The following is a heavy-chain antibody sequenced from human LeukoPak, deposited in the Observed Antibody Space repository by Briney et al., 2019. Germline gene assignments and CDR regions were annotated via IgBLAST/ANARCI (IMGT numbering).Heavy chain of an antibody. CDR2: MNPNSGNT. D-gene: IGHD2-2*01. CDR3: ARGRRYCSSTSCYLSFDH. J-gene: IGHJ4*02. CDR1: GYTFTSYD. Sequence: ASVKVSCKASGYTFTSYDINWVRQATGQGLEWMGWMNPNSGNTGYAQKLQGRVTMTRNTSISTAYMELSSLRSEDTAVYYCARGRRYCSSTSCYLSFDHWGQGTLVTVSS. V-gene: IGHV1-8*01.